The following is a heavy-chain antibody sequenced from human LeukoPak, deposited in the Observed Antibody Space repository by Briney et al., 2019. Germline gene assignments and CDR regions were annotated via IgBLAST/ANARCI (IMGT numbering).Heavy chain of an antibody. D-gene: IGHD3-16*01. J-gene: IGHJ3*02. CDR3: AREGESGAFDI. V-gene: IGHV1-2*02. CDR1: GYTFTGYY. CDR2: INPNSGGI. Sequence: ASVKVSCKASGYTFTGYYMHWVRQAPGQGLEWMGWINPNSGGINYAQKFQGRVTMTRDTSISTAYMDLSRLRSDDTAVYYCAREGESGAFDIWGQGTMVTASS.